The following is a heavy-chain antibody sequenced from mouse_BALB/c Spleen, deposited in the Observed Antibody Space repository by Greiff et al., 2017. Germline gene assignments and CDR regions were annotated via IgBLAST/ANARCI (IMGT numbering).Heavy chain of an antibody. CDR1: GFTFSSYT. CDR2: ISSGGGNT. V-gene: IGHV5-9*03. CDR3: ASPVDYYGSSPYAMDY. Sequence: EVMLVESGGGLVKPGGSLKLSCAASGFTFSSYTMSWVRQTPEKRLEWVATISSGGGNTYYPDSVKGRFTISRDNAKNNLYLQMSSLRSEDTALYYCASPVDYYGSSPYAMDYWGQGTSVTVS. J-gene: IGHJ4*01. D-gene: IGHD1-1*01.